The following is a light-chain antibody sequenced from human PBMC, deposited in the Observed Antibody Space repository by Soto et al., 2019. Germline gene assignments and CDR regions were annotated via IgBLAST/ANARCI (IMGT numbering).Light chain of an antibody. CDR1: QSVSDN. CDR3: QQYNNWPLT. V-gene: IGKV3-15*01. Sequence: MTQSPSSLSVSPGERATLSCRASQSVSDNLAWYQQRPGQAPRLLIYGASIRAAGIPARISGSGSGTEFTLTISSLQSEDFAVYSCQQYNNWPLTFGGGTKVDIK. CDR2: GAS. J-gene: IGKJ4*01.